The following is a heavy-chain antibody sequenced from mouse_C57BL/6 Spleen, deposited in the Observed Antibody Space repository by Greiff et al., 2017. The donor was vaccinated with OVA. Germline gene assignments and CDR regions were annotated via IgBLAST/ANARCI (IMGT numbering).Heavy chain of an antibody. J-gene: IGHJ2*01. D-gene: IGHD2-5*01. CDR3: ARYDYSNYVDDY. CDR1: GYTFTSYW. V-gene: IGHV1-50*01. Sequence: QVQLQQSGAELVKPGASVKLSCKASGYTFTSYWMQWVKQRPGQGLEWIGEIDPSDSYTNYNQKFKGKATLTVDTSSSTAYMQLSSLTSEDSAVYYCARYDYSNYVDDYWGQGTTLTVSS. CDR2: IDPSDSYT.